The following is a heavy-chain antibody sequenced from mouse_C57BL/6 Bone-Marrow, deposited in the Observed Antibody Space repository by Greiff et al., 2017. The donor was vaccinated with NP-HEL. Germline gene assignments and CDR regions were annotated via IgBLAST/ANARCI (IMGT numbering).Heavy chain of an antibody. CDR3: TRKNPFDGYYRDWYFDV. J-gene: IGHJ1*03. V-gene: IGHV1-15*01. CDR1: GYTFTDYE. CDR2: IDPETGGT. Sequence: QVQLKESGAELVRPGASVTLSCKASGYTFTDYEMHWVKQTPVHGLEWIGAIDPETGGTAYNQKFKGKAILTADKSSSTAYMELRSLTSEDSAVYYCTRKNPFDGYYRDWYFDVWGTGTTVTVSS. D-gene: IGHD2-3*01.